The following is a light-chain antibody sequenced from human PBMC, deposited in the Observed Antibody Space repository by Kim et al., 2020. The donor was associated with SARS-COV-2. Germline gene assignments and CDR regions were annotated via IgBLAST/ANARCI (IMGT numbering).Light chain of an antibody. V-gene: IGLV2-14*03. CDR3: SSYTSSSTRV. Sequence: QSALTQPASVSGSPGQSITISCTGTSSDVGGYNYVSWYQQHPGKAPNLMIYDVSNRPSGVSNRFSGSKSGNTASLTISGLQAEDEADYYGSSYTSSSTRVFGGGTQLTVL. CDR2: DVS. J-gene: IGLJ3*02. CDR1: SSDVGGYNY.